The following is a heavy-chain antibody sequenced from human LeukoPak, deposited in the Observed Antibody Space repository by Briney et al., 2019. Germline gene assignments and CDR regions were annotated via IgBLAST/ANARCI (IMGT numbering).Heavy chain of an antibody. D-gene: IGHD6-13*01. CDR1: GFIFSSYA. CDR3: ARGIAAAGNPSWFDP. Sequence: PGGSLRLSCAASGFIFSSYAMHWVRQAPGTGLEWVGVIWSDGSNKYYADSVKGRFTISRDNSTNTLYLQMNSLRAEDTAVYYCARGIAAAGNPSWFDPWGQGTLVTVSS. CDR2: IWSDGSNK. J-gene: IGHJ5*02. V-gene: IGHV3-33*01.